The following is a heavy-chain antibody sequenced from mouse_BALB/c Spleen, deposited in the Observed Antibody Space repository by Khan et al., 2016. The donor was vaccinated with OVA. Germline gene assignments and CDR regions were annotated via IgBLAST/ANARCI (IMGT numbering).Heavy chain of an antibody. CDR2: IDPSPGYT. CDR1: GYTFPTYW. J-gene: IGHJ3*01. CDR3: TRSGRYGNFTD. V-gene: IGHV1-7*01. D-gene: IGHD2-1*01. Sequence: QIQLVQSGAELAKPGASVEMSCKASGYTFPTYWMHWVKQRPGPGLEWIGYIDPSPGYTESNQKFKDKAPLTADKYSTTASMLLSSRTSEGAAGYCCTRSGRYGNFTDWGQGTFVTVSA.